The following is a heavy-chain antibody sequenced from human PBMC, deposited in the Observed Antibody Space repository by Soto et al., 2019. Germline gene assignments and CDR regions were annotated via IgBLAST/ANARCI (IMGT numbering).Heavy chain of an antibody. D-gene: IGHD3-10*01. J-gene: IGHJ4*02. Sequence: SQTLSLPCAVYGGSFSGYYWSWIRQPPGKGLEWIGEINHSGSTNYNPSLKSRVTISVDTSKNQFSLKLSSVTAADTAVYYCARTSWKRIYGSGSYYKQGIFDYWGQGTLVTVSS. V-gene: IGHV4-34*01. CDR3: ARTSWKRIYGSGSYYKQGIFDY. CDR1: GGSFSGYY. CDR2: INHSGST.